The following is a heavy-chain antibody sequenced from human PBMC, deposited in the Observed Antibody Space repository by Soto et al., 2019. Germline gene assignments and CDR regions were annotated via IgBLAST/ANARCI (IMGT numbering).Heavy chain of an antibody. V-gene: IGHV1-69*01. D-gene: IGHD6-19*01. J-gene: IGHJ3*01. CDR3: ARGGTSGWLKGAYDV. CDR2: IIPMFGIP. Sequence: QVQLVQSGAEVKKPGSSVKVSCRASGGTLNKHAITWVRRAPGQGLEWLGGIIPMFGIPNYPQKFQGRGTITADDSTNTSQLELLGLTSDDTAVYYCARGGTSGWLKGAYDVWGQGTMVNVSS. CDR1: GGTLNKHA.